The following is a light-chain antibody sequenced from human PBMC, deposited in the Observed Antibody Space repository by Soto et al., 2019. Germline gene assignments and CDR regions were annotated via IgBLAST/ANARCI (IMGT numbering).Light chain of an antibody. Sequence: QSVLTQPASVSGSPGQSITISCTGTSSDVGAYNYVSWYQQHPGKAPKLMIYEVTNRPSGVSNRFSGSRSGNTASLTISGLQAEDEADYYCSSYTSTGTVVVFGTGTKLTVL. CDR3: SSYTSTGTVVV. J-gene: IGLJ1*01. CDR2: EVT. V-gene: IGLV2-14*01. CDR1: SSDVGAYNY.